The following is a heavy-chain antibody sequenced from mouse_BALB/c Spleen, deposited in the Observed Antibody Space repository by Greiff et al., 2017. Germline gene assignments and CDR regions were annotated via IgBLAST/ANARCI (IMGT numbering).Heavy chain of an antibody. D-gene: IGHD1-1*01. CDR1: GFAFSSYD. J-gene: IGHJ1*01. Sequence: EVQVVESGGGLVTPGGSLNLSCAASGFAFSSYDMSWVRQTPEKRLEWVAYISSGGGSTYYPDTVNGRFTISRDNAKNTLYLQMSSLKSEDTAMYYCARLYYGYWDFDVWGAGTTVTVSS. V-gene: IGHV5-12-1*01. CDR2: ISSGGGST. CDR3: ARLYYGYWDFDV.